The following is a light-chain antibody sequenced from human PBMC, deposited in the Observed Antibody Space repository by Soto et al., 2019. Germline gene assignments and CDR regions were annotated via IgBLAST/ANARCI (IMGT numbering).Light chain of an antibody. CDR1: QSVSSN. V-gene: IGKV3-15*01. CDR3: QHYNNLPRT. J-gene: IGKJ1*01. Sequence: EIVMTQSPATLSVSPGERATLSCRASQSVSSNLAGYQQKPGQAPRLLIYGASTRATGIPARFCGSGSGTEFTLTISSLQSEDFAVYYCQHYNNLPRTFGQGTKVEIK. CDR2: GAS.